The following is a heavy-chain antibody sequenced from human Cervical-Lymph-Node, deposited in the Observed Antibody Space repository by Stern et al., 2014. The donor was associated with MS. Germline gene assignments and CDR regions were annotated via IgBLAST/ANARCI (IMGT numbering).Heavy chain of an antibody. D-gene: IGHD3-9*01. CDR1: GYSFTSYW. CDR3: ARVPPNYDIWTGYYGGRVDY. Sequence: QLVESGAEVQKPGESLKISCQGSGYSFTSYWIGLVRQMPGKGLEWMGFIFPGDSDTRYIPSFQAQFTLSAVKSIRTAFLQWSSLKASDTAMYYCARVPPNYDIWTGYYGGRVDYWGQGTLVTVSS. V-gene: IGHV5-51*03. J-gene: IGHJ4*02. CDR2: IFPGDSDT.